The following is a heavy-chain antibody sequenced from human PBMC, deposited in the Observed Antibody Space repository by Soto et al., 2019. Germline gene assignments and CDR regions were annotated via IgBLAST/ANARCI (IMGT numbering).Heavy chain of an antibody. CDR2: IKQRGTDE. D-gene: IGHD5-18*01. CDR1: GFTTNPDW. J-gene: IGHJ4*02. CDR3: ASLDTAMIQSAGY. V-gene: IGHV3-7*01. Sequence: GGSLRLSCVASGFTTNPDWMSWVRQVPGKGLEWVAMIKQRGTDELYVDSVKGRFIISRDNAKNSLFLQMNSLRAEDTAIYYCASLDTAMIQSAGYWGQGTRVTVSS.